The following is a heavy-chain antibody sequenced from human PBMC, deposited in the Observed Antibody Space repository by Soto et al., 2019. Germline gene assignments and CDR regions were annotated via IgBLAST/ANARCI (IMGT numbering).Heavy chain of an antibody. J-gene: IGHJ5*01. CDR2: IFPRDFDV. CDR1: GYTFTNYW. CDR3: ARLVSLLQPIDS. Sequence: GESLKISCQTSGYTFTNYWIGWVRQMPGGGLEWLGLIFPRDFDVRYSPSFEGQVTISADRSTATAFLRWRSLEASDSALYFCARLVSLLQPIDSWGQGTPVTSPQ. V-gene: IGHV5-51*01. D-gene: IGHD4-4*01.